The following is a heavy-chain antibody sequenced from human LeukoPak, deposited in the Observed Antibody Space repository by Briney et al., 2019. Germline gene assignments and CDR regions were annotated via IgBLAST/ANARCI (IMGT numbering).Heavy chain of an antibody. Sequence: PGGSLRPSCAASGFTFSTYSMDWVRQAPGKGLEWVSSISGSSDYIYCADSVKGRFTISRDNAKNSLYLQMNSLRVEDTAVYYCARDGSGNSVDYFDYWGQGTLVTVSS. J-gene: IGHJ4*02. CDR3: ARDGSGNSVDYFDY. CDR1: GFTFSTYS. V-gene: IGHV3-21*01. D-gene: IGHD3-10*01. CDR2: ISGSSDYI.